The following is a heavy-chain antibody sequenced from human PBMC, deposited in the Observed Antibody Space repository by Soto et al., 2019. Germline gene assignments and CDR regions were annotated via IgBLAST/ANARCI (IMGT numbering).Heavy chain of an antibody. Sequence: QVQLVQSGAEVKKPGSSVKVSCKASGGTFSSYAISWVRQAPGQGLEWMGGIIPIFGTANYAQKFQGRVTITVYESTSTAYMVLSSLRSEDTAVYYCARSSTLRLAVAGPYYGMEVWGQGTTVTVSS. CDR2: IIPIFGTA. V-gene: IGHV1-69*12. J-gene: IGHJ6*02. CDR3: ARSSTLRLAVAGPYYGMEV. CDR1: GGTFSSYA. D-gene: IGHD6-19*01.